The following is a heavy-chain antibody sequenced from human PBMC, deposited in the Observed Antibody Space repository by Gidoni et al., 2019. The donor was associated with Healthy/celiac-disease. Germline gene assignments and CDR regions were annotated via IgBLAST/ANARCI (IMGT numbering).Heavy chain of an antibody. Sequence: QVQLQQWGAGLLKPSETLSLTCAVYGGSFSGYYWNWIRQPPGKGLEWIGEINHSGSTNYNPSLKSRVTISVDTSKNQFSLKLSSVTAADTAVYYCARALNSSSGTTFDYWGQGTLVTVSS. J-gene: IGHJ4*02. CDR2: INHSGST. D-gene: IGHD6-6*01. CDR1: GGSFSGYY. V-gene: IGHV4-34*01. CDR3: ARALNSSSGTTFDY.